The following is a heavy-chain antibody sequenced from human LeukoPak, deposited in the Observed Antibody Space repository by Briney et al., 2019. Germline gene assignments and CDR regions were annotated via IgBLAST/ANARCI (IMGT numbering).Heavy chain of an antibody. D-gene: IGHD2-15*01. V-gene: IGHV4-34*01. Sequence: SETLSLTCAVYGGSFSGYYWSWIRQPPGKGLEWMGEINHSGSTNYNPALKSRVTISVDTSKNQFSLQLSSVPAADPAVYYCARGGICSGGSRYSLVFRDYYYGMDVWGKGTTVTVSS. CDR1: GGSFSGYY. CDR2: INHSGST. J-gene: IGHJ6*04. CDR3: ARGGICSGGSRYSLVFRDYYYGMDV.